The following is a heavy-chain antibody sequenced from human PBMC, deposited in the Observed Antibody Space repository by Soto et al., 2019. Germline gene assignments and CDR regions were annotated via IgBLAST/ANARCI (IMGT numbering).Heavy chain of an antibody. CDR3: ARDYYDSSGSY. Sequence: GSLRLSCAASGFTFSSYEMNWVRQAPGKGLEWVSYISSSGSTIYYADSVKGRFTISRDNAKNSLYLQMNSLRAEDTAVYYCARDYYDSSGSYWGQGTLVTVSS. V-gene: IGHV3-48*03. J-gene: IGHJ4*02. D-gene: IGHD3-22*01. CDR1: GFTFSSYE. CDR2: ISSSGSTI.